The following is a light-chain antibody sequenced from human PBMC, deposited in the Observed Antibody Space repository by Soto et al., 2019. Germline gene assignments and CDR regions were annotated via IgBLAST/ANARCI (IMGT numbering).Light chain of an antibody. CDR2: GAS. V-gene: IGKV1-27*01. CDR1: QAINNY. J-gene: IGKJ1*01. CDR3: QRYNSAPWT. Sequence: DLQMTQSPSSLSASVGDRVTITCRASQAINNYLAWYQQKPGKVPTLLISGASTLQSGVPSRFSGSGSATDFTLTISSLQPEDVATYYCQRYNSAPWTFGQGTKVEI.